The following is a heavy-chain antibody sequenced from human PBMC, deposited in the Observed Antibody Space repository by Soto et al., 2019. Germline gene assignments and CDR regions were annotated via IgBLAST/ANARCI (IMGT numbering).Heavy chain of an antibody. CDR1: GFTFTSYD. V-gene: IGHV3-33*03. CDR2: IWFDGSKE. Sequence: GGSLRLSCAASGFTFTSYDMHWVRQAPGKGLEWVAVIWFDGSKEYYGDSKKGRFTISRDNSKNTLYLQMNSLRAEDTAVYYWARVRVGASWYFDIWGQGKXVTVPS. D-gene: IGHD3-10*01. CDR3: ARVRVGASWYFDI. J-gene: IGHJ3*02.